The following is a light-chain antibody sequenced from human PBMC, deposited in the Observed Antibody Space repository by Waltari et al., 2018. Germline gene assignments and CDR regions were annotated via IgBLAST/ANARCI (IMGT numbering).Light chain of an antibody. CDR2: EVS. CDR1: QSLVHSDGHTY. Sequence: DVVVTQSPLSLPVTLGQTASLSCRSSQSLVHSDGHTYLNWFQQRPGQPPRRLIYEVSKRDSGVPDRFSGSGSGNDFTLQISRVEAEDVGVYYCMQGIYWPPRTFGQGTKVEIK. CDR3: MQGIYWPPRT. V-gene: IGKV2-30*02. J-gene: IGKJ1*01.